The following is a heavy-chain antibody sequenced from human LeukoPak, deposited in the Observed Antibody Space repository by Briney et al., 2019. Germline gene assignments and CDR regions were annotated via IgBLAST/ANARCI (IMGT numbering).Heavy chain of an antibody. Sequence: GGSLRLSCAASGFTVGSTYMSWVRQAPGKGLERVSIIYTGGNTYYADSVKGRFTISRDNSQNTLYLQMNNLRGEDTAVYYCATDWYSSGYYVNWGQGTLVMVSS. V-gene: IGHV3-53*01. CDR1: GFTVGSTY. CDR2: IYTGGNT. D-gene: IGHD6-19*01. CDR3: ATDWYSSGYYVN. J-gene: IGHJ4*02.